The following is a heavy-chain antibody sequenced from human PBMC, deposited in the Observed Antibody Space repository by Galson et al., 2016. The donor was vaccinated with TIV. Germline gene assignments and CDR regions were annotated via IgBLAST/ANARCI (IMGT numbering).Heavy chain of an antibody. V-gene: IGHV3-7*03. CDR2: IKQDGSEK. D-gene: IGHD3-10*01. Sequence: SLRLSCAASAFTLSSFWMSWVRQAPGKGLEWVANIKQDGSEKYYVDSVKGRFTIYRDNARNSVYLQMNSLRAEDTAVYYCARDRIGGLDYWGQGTLVTVSS. J-gene: IGHJ4*02. CDR3: ARDRIGGLDY. CDR1: AFTLSSFW.